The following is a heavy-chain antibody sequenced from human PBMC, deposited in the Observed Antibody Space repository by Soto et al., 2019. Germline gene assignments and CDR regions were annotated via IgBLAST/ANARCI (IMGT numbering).Heavy chain of an antibody. CDR3: GFYCSSVSCPEGFY. V-gene: IGHV3-33*01. Sequence: QVQLVESGGGVVQPGRSLRLSCAASGFTFNDYGVHWVRQAPGKGLEWVAVIWFDGSNEYYGDSVKGRFTISRDNSKNTLYLQMNYLSAEDTAVYYCGFYCSSVSCPEGFYWGQGTLVTVSS. CDR1: GFTFNDYG. D-gene: IGHD2-2*01. J-gene: IGHJ4*02. CDR2: IWFDGSNE.